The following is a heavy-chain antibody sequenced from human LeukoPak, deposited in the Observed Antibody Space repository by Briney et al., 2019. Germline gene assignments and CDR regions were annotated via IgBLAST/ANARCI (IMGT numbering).Heavy chain of an antibody. CDR3: ARVGPSGGNSHDYYGMDV. CDR1: VGTFSSYA. V-gene: IGHV1-69*04. D-gene: IGHD4-23*01. Sequence: SVKVSCKASVGTFSSYAISWVRQAPGQGLEWVGRIIPILGIANYAQKLRGRVTITADKSTSTAYMELSSLRSEDTAVYYCARVGPSGGNSHDYYGMDVWGQGTTVTVSS. CDR2: IIPILGIA. J-gene: IGHJ6*02.